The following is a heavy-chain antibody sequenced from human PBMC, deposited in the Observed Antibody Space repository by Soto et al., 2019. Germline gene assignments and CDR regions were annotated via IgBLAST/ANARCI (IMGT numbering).Heavy chain of an antibody. D-gene: IGHD2-15*01. CDR3: TKAQYCSGGSCFLIES. CDR2: ISKDVDWT. V-gene: IGHV3-43D*04. CDR1: GFTFDDYA. Sequence: EVQLVESGGVVVHPGGSLRLSCAASGFTFDDYAMHWVRQVPGKGLEWVSIISKDVDWTHYADSVKGRFTISRDNNKNSLFLQMNGRRPDDTALYYCTKAQYCSGGSCFLIESWGQGTLVTVSS. J-gene: IGHJ5*02.